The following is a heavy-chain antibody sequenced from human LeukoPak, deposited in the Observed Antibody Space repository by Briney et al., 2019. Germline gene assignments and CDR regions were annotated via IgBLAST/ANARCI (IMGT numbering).Heavy chain of an antibody. CDR3: AKDLGAGKGGWFAP. CDR1: GFTFSPYF. CDR2: TRGDGGSA. V-gene: IGHV3-23*01. Sequence: GGSLRLSCAASGFTFSPYFMNWVRQAPGKGLEWVSATRGDGGSAFYADSVQGRFTISRDNSKNTLYLQMNSLRAEDTAIYYCAKDLGAGKGGWFAPWGQGTLVNVSS. D-gene: IGHD6-19*01. J-gene: IGHJ5*02.